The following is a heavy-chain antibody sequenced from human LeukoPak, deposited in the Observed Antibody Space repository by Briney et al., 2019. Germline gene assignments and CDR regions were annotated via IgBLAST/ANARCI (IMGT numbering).Heavy chain of an antibody. Sequence: SETLSLTCAVYGGSFSGYYWSWIRQPPGKGLEWIGEINHSGSTNYNPSLKSRVTISVDTSKSQFSLKLSSVTAADTAVYYCARAYSNYDYYYGMDVWGQGTTVTVSS. CDR2: INHSGST. CDR3: ARAYSNYDYYYGMDV. D-gene: IGHD4-11*01. J-gene: IGHJ6*02. CDR1: GGSFSGYY. V-gene: IGHV4-34*01.